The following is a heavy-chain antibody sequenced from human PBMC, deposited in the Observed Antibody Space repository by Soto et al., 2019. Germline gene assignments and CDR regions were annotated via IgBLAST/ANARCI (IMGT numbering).Heavy chain of an antibody. V-gene: IGHV3-23*01. Sequence: GGSLRLSCAASGFTFSSYAMSWVRQAPGKGLEWVSAISGSGGSTYYADSVKGRFTISRDNSKNTLYLQMNSLRAEDTAVYYCAKIRYYYDSSGYPTAFDYWGQGTLVTVSS. D-gene: IGHD3-22*01. CDR1: GFTFSSYA. CDR3: AKIRYYYDSSGYPTAFDY. CDR2: ISGSGGST. J-gene: IGHJ4*02.